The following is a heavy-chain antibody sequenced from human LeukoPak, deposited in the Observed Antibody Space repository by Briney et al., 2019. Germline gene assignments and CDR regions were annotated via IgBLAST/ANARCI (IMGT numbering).Heavy chain of an antibody. CDR1: GFSFSSYS. Sequence: GGSLRLSCAASGFSFSSYSMNWVRQAPGKGLEWVSSISSSSTYIYYADSVKGRFTISRDNAKNSPYLQMNSLRAEDTAVYYCGRDYHGSGVDYWGQGTLVTVSS. V-gene: IGHV3-21*01. CDR2: ISSSSTYI. J-gene: IGHJ4*02. CDR3: GRDYHGSGVDY. D-gene: IGHD3-10*01.